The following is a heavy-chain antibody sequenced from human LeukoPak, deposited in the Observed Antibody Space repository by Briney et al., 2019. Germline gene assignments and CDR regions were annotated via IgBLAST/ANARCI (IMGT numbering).Heavy chain of an antibody. V-gene: IGHV4-59*01. D-gene: IGHD5-18*01. CDR1: GGSISSYY. J-gene: IGHJ4*02. CDR3: ARGVGGYTYGSMLPFDY. CDR2: IYYSGST. Sequence: SETLSLTCTVSGGSISSYYWSWIRQLPGKGLEWIGYIYYSGSTNYNPSLKSRVTISVDTSKNQFSLKLSSVTAADTAVYYCARGVGGYTYGSMLPFDYWGQGTLVTVPS.